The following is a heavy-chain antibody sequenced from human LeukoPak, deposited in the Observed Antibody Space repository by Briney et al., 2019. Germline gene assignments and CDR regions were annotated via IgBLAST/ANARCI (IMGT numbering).Heavy chain of an antibody. CDR3: VRVSGSFQYFDY. V-gene: IGHV3-74*01. CDR2: INSDGIST. J-gene: IGHJ4*02. Sequence: PGGSLRLSCAAAGFTFSSHWMHWGRQAPGKGLVWVSRINSDGISTIYADSVKGRFTISRDNAKNTLYLQMNSLRAEDTAVYYCVRVSGSFQYFDYWGQGTLVTVSS. CDR1: GFTFSSHW. D-gene: IGHD6-13*01.